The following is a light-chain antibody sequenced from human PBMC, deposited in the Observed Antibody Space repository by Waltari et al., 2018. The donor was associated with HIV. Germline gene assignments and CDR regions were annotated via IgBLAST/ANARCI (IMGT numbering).Light chain of an antibody. CDR2: DVS. Sequence: EIVLTQSPATLSLSPGARATLSCRASQNIVTYLGWYQQKPGQAPRLLISDVSNRATGIPARFTGSGSGTDFTLTISSLEPEDFAVYYCQQRASWPLTFGGGTKVEIK. CDR3: QQRASWPLT. J-gene: IGKJ4*01. V-gene: IGKV3-11*01. CDR1: QNIVTY.